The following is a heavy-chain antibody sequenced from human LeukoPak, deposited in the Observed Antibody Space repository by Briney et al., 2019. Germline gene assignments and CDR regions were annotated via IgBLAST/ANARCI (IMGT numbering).Heavy chain of an antibody. Sequence: ETLSLTCTVSGRSISSYDWMWIRQPPGKGLEWGGYIYYSGSTNYNPSLKSRVTISVDTSKNQFSLKLSSVTAADTAVYYCARDHRYCSGGSCSRYWFDPWGQGTLVTVSS. D-gene: IGHD2-15*01. CDR3: ARDHRYCSGGSCSRYWFDP. J-gene: IGHJ5*02. CDR2: IYYSGST. CDR1: GRSISSYD. V-gene: IGHV4-59*01.